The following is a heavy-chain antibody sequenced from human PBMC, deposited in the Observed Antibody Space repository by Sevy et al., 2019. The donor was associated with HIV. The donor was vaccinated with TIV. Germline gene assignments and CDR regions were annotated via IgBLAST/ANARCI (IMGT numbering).Heavy chain of an antibody. D-gene: IGHD2-21*02. CDR1: GFTFSSFS. CDR2: INSRSTYI. V-gene: IGHV3-21*01. J-gene: IGHJ4*02. CDR3: ARDPSPGITAIQDY. Sequence: GEALKISCTASGFTFSSFSMSWARQAPGKGLEWVASINSRSTYIYHADPVKGRFTISRDNAKNSLYLQMNSLRAEDTAVYYCARDPSPGITAIQDYWGPGTLVTVSS.